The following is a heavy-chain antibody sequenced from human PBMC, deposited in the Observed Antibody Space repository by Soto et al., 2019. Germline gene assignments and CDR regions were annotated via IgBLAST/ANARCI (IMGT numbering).Heavy chain of an antibody. CDR3: AHRPIVGAAS. V-gene: IGHV4-4*02. CDR1: GGSISNSNW. D-gene: IGHD1-26*01. CDR2: IYHTGST. J-gene: IGHJ4*02. Sequence: QVQLQESGPGLVKPSGTLSLTCGVFGGSISNSNWWTWVRQPPGKGLEWIGEIYHTGSTNYNSSLLSRVTISLDKPNNQFSLKLSSVTAADTAVYKCAHRPIVGAASWGQGTLVSVSS.